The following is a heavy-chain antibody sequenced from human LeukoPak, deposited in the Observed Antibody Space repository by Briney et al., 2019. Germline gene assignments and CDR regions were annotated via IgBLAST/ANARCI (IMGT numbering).Heavy chain of an antibody. D-gene: IGHD1-20*01. CDR3: ANNWKNGNFDY. CDR2: ISHDGSNK. CDR1: GFTFGSYG. Sequence: PGGSLRLSCAASGFTFGSYGMHWVRQAPGKGLEWVAVISHDGSNKYYADSVKGRFTISRDNSKNTLYLQMNSLRAEDTAVYYCANNWKNGNFDYWGQGTLVTVSS. J-gene: IGHJ4*02. V-gene: IGHV3-30*18.